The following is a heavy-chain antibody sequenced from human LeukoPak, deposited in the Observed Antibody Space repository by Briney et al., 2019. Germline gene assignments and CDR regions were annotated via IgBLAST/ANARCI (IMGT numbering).Heavy chain of an antibody. Sequence: GGSLRLSCAASGFTFSSSSMSWVRQAPGKGLEWISVIGGTGSTTFYADSVKGRFTLSRDNSKDTLYLQMNSLRAEGTAVYYCTKDSGSHYVWGQGTLVTVSS. J-gene: IGHJ4*02. D-gene: IGHD1-26*01. CDR2: IGGTGSTT. CDR1: GFTFSSSS. CDR3: TKDSGSHYV. V-gene: IGHV3-23*01.